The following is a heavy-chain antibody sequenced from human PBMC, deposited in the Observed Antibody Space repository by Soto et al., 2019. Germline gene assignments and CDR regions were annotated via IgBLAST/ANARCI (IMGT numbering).Heavy chain of an antibody. CDR1: GFTFSSYA. Sequence: EVQLLESGGGLVQPGGSLRLSCAASGFTFSSYAMSWVRQAPGKGLEWVSAISGSGGSTYYADSVKGRFTISRDNSKTTLYLQMNSLRAEDTAVYYCAKDGGTWEYGDYLHMDVWGKGTTVTVSS. J-gene: IGHJ6*04. V-gene: IGHV3-23*01. D-gene: IGHD4-17*01. CDR3: AKDGGTWEYGDYLHMDV. CDR2: ISGSGGST.